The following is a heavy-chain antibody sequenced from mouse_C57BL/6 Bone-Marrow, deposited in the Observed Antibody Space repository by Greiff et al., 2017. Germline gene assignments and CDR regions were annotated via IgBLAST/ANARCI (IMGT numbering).Heavy chain of an antibody. V-gene: IGHV14-4*01. D-gene: IGHD2-1*01. CDR3: SSFDGKYFDF. J-gene: IGHJ2*01. Sequence: EVQGVESGAELVRPGASVKLSCTASGFNIKDDYIHWVKQRPEQGLEWIGWIDPEIGDTEYASKFQGKATITSDTSSNTAYLQLSSLTSEDTAVYYCSSFDGKYFDFWGQGTPLTVAS. CDR2: IDPEIGDT. CDR1: GFNIKDDY.